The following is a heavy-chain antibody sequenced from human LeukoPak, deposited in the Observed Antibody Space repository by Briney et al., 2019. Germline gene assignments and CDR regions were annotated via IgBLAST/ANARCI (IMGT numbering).Heavy chain of an antibody. CDR1: GFTFSSYS. Sequence: PGGSLRLSCAASGFTFSSYSMNWVRQAPGKGLEWVSYISSSSSTIYYADSVKGRFTISRDNAKNSLYLQMNSLRAEDTAVYYCARSVDTAMAPYFDYWGQGTLVTVSS. D-gene: IGHD5-18*01. J-gene: IGHJ4*02. CDR2: ISSSSSTI. V-gene: IGHV3-48*01. CDR3: ARSVDTAMAPYFDY.